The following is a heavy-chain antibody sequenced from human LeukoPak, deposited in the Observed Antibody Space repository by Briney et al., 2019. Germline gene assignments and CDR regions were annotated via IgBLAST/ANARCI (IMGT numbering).Heavy chain of an antibody. CDR3: ARKETAPN. CDR1: GFTFSTYD. J-gene: IGHJ4*02. Sequence: SGGSLRLSCAASGFTFSTYDMHWVRQAPGKGLEWVAVISYDGSNKYYADSVKGRFTIPRDNSKNTLYLQMNSLRAEDTAVYYCARKETAPNWGQGTLVTVSS. V-gene: IGHV3-30*03. D-gene: IGHD5-24*01. CDR2: ISYDGSNK.